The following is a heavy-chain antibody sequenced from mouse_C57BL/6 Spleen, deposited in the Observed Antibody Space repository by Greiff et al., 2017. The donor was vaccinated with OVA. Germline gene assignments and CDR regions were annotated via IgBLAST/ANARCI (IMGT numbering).Heavy chain of an antibody. V-gene: IGHV14-1*01. J-gene: IGHJ4*01. Sequence: EVKLMESGAELVRPGASVKLSCTASGFNIKDYYMHWVKQRPEQGLEWIGRIDPEDGDTEYAPKFQGKATMTADTSSNTAYLQLSSLTSEDTAVYYCTTFFYYGTLYYAMDYWGQGTSVTVSS. D-gene: IGHD1-1*01. CDR1: GFNIKDYY. CDR2: IDPEDGDT. CDR3: TTFFYYGTLYYAMDY.